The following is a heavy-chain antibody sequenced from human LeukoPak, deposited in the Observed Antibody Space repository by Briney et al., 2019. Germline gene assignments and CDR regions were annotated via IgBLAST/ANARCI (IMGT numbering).Heavy chain of an antibody. V-gene: IGHV1-2*02. CDR1: GYTFTGYY. Sequence: ASVKVSCKASGYTFTGYYMHWVRQAPGQGLEWMGWINPNSGGTNYAQKFQGRVTMTRDTSISTAYMELSRLRSDDTAVYYCARMRRVVYYYYYYMDVWGKGTTVTISS. CDR3: ARMRRVVYYYYYYMDV. CDR2: INPNSGGT. D-gene: IGHD2-15*01. J-gene: IGHJ6*03.